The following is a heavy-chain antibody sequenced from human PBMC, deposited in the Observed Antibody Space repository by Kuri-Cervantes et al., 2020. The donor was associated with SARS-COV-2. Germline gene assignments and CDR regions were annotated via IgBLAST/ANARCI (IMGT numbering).Heavy chain of an antibody. V-gene: IGHV4-59*06. D-gene: IGHD2-2*01. J-gene: IGHJ6*02. CDR3: ARGWGGYCSSTSCYYYYYGMDV. Sequence: SETLSLTCTVSDGSISSYYWSWIRQPPGKGLEWIGYIYYSGSTYYNPFLKSRVTISVDTSKNQFSLKLSSVTATDTAVYYCARGWGGYCSSTSCYYYYYGMDVWGQGTTVTVSS. CDR1: DGSISSYY. CDR2: IYYSGST.